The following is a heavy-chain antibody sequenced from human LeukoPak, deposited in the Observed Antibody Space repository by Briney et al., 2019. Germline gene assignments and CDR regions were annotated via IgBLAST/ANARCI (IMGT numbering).Heavy chain of an antibody. CDR1: GFTFGKYW. CDR3: ARDRAVRYFDL. J-gene: IGHJ2*01. CDR2: IKLDGSEK. V-gene: IGHV3-7*03. Sequence: GGSLRLSCVASGFTFGKYWMSWVRQAPGKGLEWVANIKLDGSEKNYVDSVKGRFTISRDNTKNSLYLQMNSLRAEDTAVFYCARDRAVRYFDLWGRGTLVTVSS.